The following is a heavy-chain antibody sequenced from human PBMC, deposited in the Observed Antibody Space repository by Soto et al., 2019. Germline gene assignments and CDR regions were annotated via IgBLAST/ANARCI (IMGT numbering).Heavy chain of an antibody. Sequence: GGSLRLSCAASGFTFSSYWMSCVRQAPGKGPEWVANIKQDGSEKYYVDSVKGRFTISRDNAKNSLYLQMNSLRAEDTAVYYCARAYYYDSSGQTDYYYGMDVWGQGTTVTVSS. D-gene: IGHD3-22*01. V-gene: IGHV3-7*03. J-gene: IGHJ6*02. CDR1: GFTFSSYW. CDR3: ARAYYYDSSGQTDYYYGMDV. CDR2: IKQDGSEK.